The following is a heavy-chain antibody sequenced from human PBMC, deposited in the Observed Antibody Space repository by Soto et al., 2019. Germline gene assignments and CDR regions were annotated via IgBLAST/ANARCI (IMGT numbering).Heavy chain of an antibody. CDR2: LYRGGSTV. J-gene: IGHJ6*02. Sequence: QVQLVESGGGLVKPGGSLRLSCAASGFTFSDFHMIWVRQAPGKGLEWISYLYRGGSTVSYADSVQGRFTISRDNAKNSLYLQLDSRRVEDTAVYYCAKRIVGTTGHAFDVWGQGTTVTISS. V-gene: IGHV3-11*01. CDR1: GFTFSDFH. CDR3: AKRIVGTTGHAFDV. D-gene: IGHD1-26*01.